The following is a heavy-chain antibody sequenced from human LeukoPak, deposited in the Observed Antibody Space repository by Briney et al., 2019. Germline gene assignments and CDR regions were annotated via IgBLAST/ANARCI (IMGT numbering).Heavy chain of an antibody. CDR3: ASEAMVRGVIRFDY. Sequence: GGSLRLSCAASGFTFSSYAMSWVRQAPGKGLEWVSVISGSGGTTYYTDSVKGRFTISRDNSKNTLYLQMNSLRAEDTAVYYCASEAMVRGVIRFDYWGQGTLVTVSS. V-gene: IGHV3-23*01. J-gene: IGHJ4*02. D-gene: IGHD3-10*01. CDR2: ISGSGGTT. CDR1: GFTFSSYA.